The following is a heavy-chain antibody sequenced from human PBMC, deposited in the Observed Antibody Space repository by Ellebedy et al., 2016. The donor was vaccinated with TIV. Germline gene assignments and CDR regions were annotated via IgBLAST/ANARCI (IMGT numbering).Heavy chain of an antibody. J-gene: IGHJ5*02. V-gene: IGHV5-51*01. D-gene: IGHD1-7*01. CDR3: ARTAPTGTTVRWFAP. CDR2: IYPDDSDT. Sequence: GESLKISCKGSGYSFTSYWIGWVRQMPGKGLEWEGIIYPDDSDTRYSPSFQCQVTISADTSISTAYLQWSSLKASDTAMYYCARTAPTGTTVRWFAPWGQGTLVTVSS. CDR1: GYSFTSYW.